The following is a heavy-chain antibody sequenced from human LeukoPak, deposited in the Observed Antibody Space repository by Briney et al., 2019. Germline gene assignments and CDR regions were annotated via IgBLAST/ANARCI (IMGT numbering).Heavy chain of an antibody. V-gene: IGHV4-34*01. CDR2: INHSGST. CDR3: ARSGKSIAAGFDY. J-gene: IGHJ4*02. CDR1: AGSFSGYY. Sequence: SETLSLTCAVDAGSFSGYYWSWIRQPPGKGREWIGEINHSGSTNYNPSLKSRVTISVDTSKNQFSLKLSSVTAADTAVYYCARSGKSIAAGFDYWGQGNLVTVSS. D-gene: IGHD6-6*01.